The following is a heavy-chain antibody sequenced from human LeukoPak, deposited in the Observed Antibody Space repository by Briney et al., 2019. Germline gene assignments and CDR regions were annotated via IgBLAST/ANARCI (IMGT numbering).Heavy chain of an antibody. Sequence: SGTLSLTCTVSGGSIISAYYWGWIRQPPGKGLEWIGHSGSTNYNPSLESRVTISVDASKNQFSLRLTSVTAADTAMYYCARGIVGGSHFLEFDYWGQGTLVTVSS. D-gene: IGHD1-26*01. CDR3: ARGIVGGSHFLEFDY. CDR1: GGSIISAYY. J-gene: IGHJ4*02. CDR2: SGST. V-gene: IGHV4-61*01.